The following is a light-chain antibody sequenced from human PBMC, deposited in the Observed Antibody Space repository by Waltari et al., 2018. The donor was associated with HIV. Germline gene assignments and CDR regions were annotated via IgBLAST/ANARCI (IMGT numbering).Light chain of an antibody. CDR2: KDT. Sequence: SYELTQPPSVSVSPGQTAKITCSGDPLPNQYAHWYQQKPGQAPLLVIYKDTQRPSGIPERFSGSHSGTTVTLIISGVQAEDEADYYCESADNSGTYWVFGGGTKLSVL. CDR3: ESADNSGTYWV. CDR1: PLPNQY. J-gene: IGLJ3*02. V-gene: IGLV3-25*03.